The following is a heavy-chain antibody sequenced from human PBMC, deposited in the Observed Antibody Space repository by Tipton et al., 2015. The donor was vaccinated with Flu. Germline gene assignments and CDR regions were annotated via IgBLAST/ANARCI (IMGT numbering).Heavy chain of an antibody. Sequence: SLRLSCVGTGFAFGGYSMNWVRQAPGKGLEWVSCISTRSEYIYTADSVKGRLIISRDNAKSTLYLQMNSLRAEDTGVYFCARDRSPVGTSWLDVWGQGTTVTV. CDR1: GFAFGGYS. CDR3: ARDRSPVGTSWLDV. V-gene: IGHV3-21*01. CDR2: ISTRSEYI. J-gene: IGHJ6*02. D-gene: IGHD1-1*01.